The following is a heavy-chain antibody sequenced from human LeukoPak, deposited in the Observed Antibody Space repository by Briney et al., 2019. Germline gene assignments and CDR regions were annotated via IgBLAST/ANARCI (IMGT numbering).Heavy chain of an antibody. CDR2: IRNKANSYAT. Sequence: SGGSLRHPCAASGFTFSGSAMHWVRQASRKGLEWVGRIRNKANSYATAYAASVKGRFTISRDDSKNTAYLQMNSLKTEDTAVYYCTSTGYSSGWYMDYYYYMDVWGKGTTVTVSS. J-gene: IGHJ6*03. CDR3: TSTGYSSGWYMDYYYYMDV. D-gene: IGHD6-19*01. CDR1: GFTFSGSA. V-gene: IGHV3-73*01.